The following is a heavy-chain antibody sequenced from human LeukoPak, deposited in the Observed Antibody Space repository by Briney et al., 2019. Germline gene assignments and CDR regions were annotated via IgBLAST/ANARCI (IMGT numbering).Heavy chain of an antibody. D-gene: IGHD6-19*01. Sequence: SVKVSCKASGGTFSSYAISWVRQAPGQGLEWMGGIIPIFGTANYAQKFQGRVTITADESTSTAYMELSSLRSEDTAVYYCARGLVRQWLVFVYWGQGTLVTVSS. CDR3: ARGLVRQWLVFVY. J-gene: IGHJ4*02. CDR1: GGTFSSYA. V-gene: IGHV1-69*13. CDR2: IIPIFGTA.